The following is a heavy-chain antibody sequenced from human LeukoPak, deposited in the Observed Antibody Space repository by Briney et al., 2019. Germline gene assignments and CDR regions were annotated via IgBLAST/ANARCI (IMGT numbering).Heavy chain of an antibody. J-gene: IGHJ4*02. CDR1: GFTFSSYW. CDR3: ARESGYSGLTPYYFDY. V-gene: IGHV3-66*02. Sequence: PGGSLRLSCAASGFTFSSYWMSWVRQAPGKGLEWVSVIYSGGSTYYADSVKGRFTISRDNSKNTLYLQMNSLRAEDTAVYYCARESGYSGLTPYYFDYWGQGTLVTVSS. CDR2: IYSGGST. D-gene: IGHD5-12*01.